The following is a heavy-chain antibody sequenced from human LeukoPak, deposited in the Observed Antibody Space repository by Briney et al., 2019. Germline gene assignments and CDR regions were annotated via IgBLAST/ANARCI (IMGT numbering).Heavy chain of an antibody. V-gene: IGHV4-59*01. CDR3: ARGPNKYDGGNSGSAWFDP. J-gene: IGHJ5*02. CDR1: GGSISSYY. Sequence: SETLSLTCTVSGGSISSYYWSWIRQPPGKGLEWIGYIYYSGSTNYNPSLKSRVTISVDTSKNQFSLKLSSVTAEDTAVYYCARGPNKYDGGNSGSAWFDPWGQGSLVTVSS. CDR2: IYYSGST. D-gene: IGHD4-23*01.